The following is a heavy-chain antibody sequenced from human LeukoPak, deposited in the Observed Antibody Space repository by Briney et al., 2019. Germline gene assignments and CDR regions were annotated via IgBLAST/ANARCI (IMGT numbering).Heavy chain of an antibody. CDR3: ARVWFGQPKSSAFVM. V-gene: IGHV4-34*01. CDR2: INHRGNI. D-gene: IGHD3-10*01. Sequence: SETLSFTCAVYGGSFSGYYWSWIRQPPGKGLEWIGEINHRGNINYNPSLRSRVTISVDTSKSQFSLKLSSVTAADTGVYYCARVWFGQPKSSAFVMWGQGTMVTVS. J-gene: IGHJ3*02. CDR1: GGSFSGYY.